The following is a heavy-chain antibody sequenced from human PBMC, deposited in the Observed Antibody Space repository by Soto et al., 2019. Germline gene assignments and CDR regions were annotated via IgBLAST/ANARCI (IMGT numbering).Heavy chain of an antibody. V-gene: IGHV1-8*01. CDR3: ASAWVAGTMATILPDY. CDR2: MNPNSGNT. Sequence: QVQLVQSGAEVKKPGASVKVSCKASGYTFTRYDINWVRQATGQGLEWMGWMNPNSGNTGYAQKFQGRVTMTRNTSISTAYMELSSLRSEDTAVYYCASAWVAGTMATILPDYWGQGTLVTVSS. J-gene: IGHJ4*02. CDR1: GYTFTRYD. D-gene: IGHD5-12*01.